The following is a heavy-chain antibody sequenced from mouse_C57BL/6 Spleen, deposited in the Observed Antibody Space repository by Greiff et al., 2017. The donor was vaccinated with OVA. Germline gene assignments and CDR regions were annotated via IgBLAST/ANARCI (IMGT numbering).Heavy chain of an antibody. CDR1: GFTFTDYY. V-gene: IGHV7-3*01. CDR2: IRNKANGYTT. D-gene: IGHD4-1*01. J-gene: IGHJ4*01. Sequence: EVKLVESGGGLVQPGGSLSLSCAASGFTFTDYYMSWVRQPPGKALEWLGFIRNKANGYTTEYSASVKGRFTISRDNSQSILYLQMNALRAEDSATYYCARYLLGRGYAMDYWGQGTSVTVSS. CDR3: ARYLLGRGYAMDY.